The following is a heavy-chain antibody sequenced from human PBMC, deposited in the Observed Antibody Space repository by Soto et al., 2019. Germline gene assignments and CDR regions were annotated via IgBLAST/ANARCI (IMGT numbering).Heavy chain of an antibody. CDR3: AKDQLSPRSGYYPDY. Sequence: QVQLVESGGGVVQPGRSLRLSCAASGFTFSSYGMHWVRQAPGKGLEWVAVISYDGSNKYYADSVKGRFTISRDNSKNTLYLQMNSLRAEDTAVYYCAKDQLSPRSGYYPDYWGQGTLVTVSS. J-gene: IGHJ4*02. CDR1: GFTFSSYG. V-gene: IGHV3-30*18. D-gene: IGHD3-22*01. CDR2: ISYDGSNK.